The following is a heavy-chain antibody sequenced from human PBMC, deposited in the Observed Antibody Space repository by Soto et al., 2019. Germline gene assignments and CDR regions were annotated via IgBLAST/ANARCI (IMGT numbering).Heavy chain of an antibody. J-gene: IGHJ4*02. CDR3: ARVGHLNVYYAADY. Sequence: QVQLQASGPGLVKPSETLSLICTVSGGSVRDSYWTWIRQPPGKGLELIGYVSASGTTKYSSSLKSRVTMSVDTSKKQFSLKVTSVTTAATAIYYWARVGHLNVYYAADYWGQGVLVTGSS. CDR2: VSASGTT. CDR1: GGSVRDSY. D-gene: IGHD1-26*01. V-gene: IGHV4-59*02.